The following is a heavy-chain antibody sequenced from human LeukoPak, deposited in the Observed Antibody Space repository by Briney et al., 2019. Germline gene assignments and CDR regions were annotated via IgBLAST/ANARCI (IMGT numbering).Heavy chain of an antibody. CDR1: GAPISSYY. D-gene: IGHD3-22*01. J-gene: IGHJ4*02. V-gene: IGHV4-59*01. Sequence: PSETLSLTCSVSGAPISSYYWSWIRQPPGKGLEWIAYIYDSGSSNYNPSLQSRVTISVDASKNQFSLKLSSVTAADTAVYYCARDRRGYYDSSGYLDSWGQGTLVTVSS. CDR3: ARDRRGYYDSSGYLDS. CDR2: IYDSGSS.